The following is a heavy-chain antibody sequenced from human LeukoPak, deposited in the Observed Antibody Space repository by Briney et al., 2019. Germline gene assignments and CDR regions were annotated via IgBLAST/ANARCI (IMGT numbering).Heavy chain of an antibody. CDR1: GFTFSSSA. D-gene: IGHD4-17*01. CDR3: ARGYGDYLDY. CDR2: INSDGSST. Sequence: GGSLRLSCAASGFTFSSSAMSWVRQAPGKGLVWVSRINSDGSSTSYADSVKGRFTISRDNAKNTLYLQMNSLRAEDTAVYYCARGYGDYLDYWDQGTLVTVSS. V-gene: IGHV3-74*01. J-gene: IGHJ4*02.